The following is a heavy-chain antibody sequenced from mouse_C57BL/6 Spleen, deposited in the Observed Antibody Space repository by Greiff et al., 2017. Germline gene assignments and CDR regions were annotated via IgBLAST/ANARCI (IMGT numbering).Heavy chain of an antibody. CDR3: ARHDGSRGDY. CDR1: GYTFTSYW. Sequence: VQLQQPGAELVRPATSVKLSCKASGYTFTSYWMHWVKQRPGQGLEWIGVIDPSDSYTNYNQKFKGKATLTVDTSSSTAYMQLSSLTSEDSAVYYCARHDGSRGDYWGQGTTLTVSS. CDR2: IDPSDSYT. J-gene: IGHJ2*01. D-gene: IGHD1-1*01. V-gene: IGHV1-59*01.